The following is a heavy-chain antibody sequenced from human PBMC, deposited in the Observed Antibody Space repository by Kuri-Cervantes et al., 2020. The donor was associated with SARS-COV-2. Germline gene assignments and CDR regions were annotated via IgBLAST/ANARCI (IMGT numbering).Heavy chain of an antibody. CDR1: GYTLTELS. D-gene: IGHD1-1*01. CDR3: ARNSPHWNDALFDY. CDR2: INPNSGGT. Sequence: ASVKVSCKVSGYTLTELSMHWVRQAPGQGLEWMGWINPNSGGTNYAQKFQGWVTMTRNTSISTAYMELSSLRSEDTAVYYCARNSPHWNDALFDYWGQGTLVTVSS. J-gene: IGHJ4*02. V-gene: IGHV1-2*04.